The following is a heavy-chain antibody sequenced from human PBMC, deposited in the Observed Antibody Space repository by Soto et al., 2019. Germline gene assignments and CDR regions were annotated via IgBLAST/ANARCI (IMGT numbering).Heavy chain of an antibody. CDR2: ISSRSDI. CDR1: GFTFSTYS. V-gene: IGHV3-21*01. D-gene: IGHD2-2*02. J-gene: IGHJ6*02. CDR3: AREYTAWPLAYGLDV. Sequence: PGGSLRLSCVGSGFTFSTYSINWVRQAPGKGLEWISSISSRSDIYYADSVKGRFTISRDNAKNSVSXXXXXXXXEDTAVYYCAREYTAWPLAYGLDVWGQGTTVTVSS.